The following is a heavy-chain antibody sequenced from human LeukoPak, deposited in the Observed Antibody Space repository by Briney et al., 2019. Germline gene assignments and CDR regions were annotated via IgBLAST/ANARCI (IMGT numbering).Heavy chain of an antibody. Sequence: SETLSLTCTVSGGSISSSSYYWGWIRQPPGKGLEWIGSIYYSGSTYYNPSLKSRVTISVDTSKNQFSLKLSSVTAADTAVYYCARVDPTVAGSSIDYWGQGTLVTVSS. J-gene: IGHJ4*02. CDR2: IYYSGST. CDR1: GGSISSSSYY. V-gene: IGHV4-39*07. CDR3: ARVDPTVAGSSIDY. D-gene: IGHD4-23*01.